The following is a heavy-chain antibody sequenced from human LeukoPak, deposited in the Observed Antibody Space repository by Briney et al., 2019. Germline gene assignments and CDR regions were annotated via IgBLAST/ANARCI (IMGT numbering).Heavy chain of an antibody. CDR2: ISYDGSNK. D-gene: IGHD5-24*01. Sequence: GGSLRLSCAASGFTFSSYAMHWVRQAPGKGLECVAVISYDGSNKYYADSVKGRFTISRDNSKNTLYLQMNSLRAEDTAVYYCARAKGDGYTLPFDYWGQGTLVTVSS. CDR3: ARAKGDGYTLPFDY. J-gene: IGHJ4*02. V-gene: IGHV3-30*01. CDR1: GFTFSSYA.